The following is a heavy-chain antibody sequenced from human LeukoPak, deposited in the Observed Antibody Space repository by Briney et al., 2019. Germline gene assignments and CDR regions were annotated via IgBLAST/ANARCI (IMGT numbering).Heavy chain of an antibody. CDR3: ASLNIGAFDI. Sequence: SETLSLTCTVSGGSISSSNYYWGWIRQPPGKGLEWIGSIYHSGSTYYHSPLKRRVTISVDTSKNQFSLKLSSVTAADTAVYYCASLNIGAFDIWGQGTMVTVSS. CDR1: GGSISSSNYY. CDR2: IYHSGST. V-gene: IGHV4-39*01. D-gene: IGHD2/OR15-2a*01. J-gene: IGHJ3*02.